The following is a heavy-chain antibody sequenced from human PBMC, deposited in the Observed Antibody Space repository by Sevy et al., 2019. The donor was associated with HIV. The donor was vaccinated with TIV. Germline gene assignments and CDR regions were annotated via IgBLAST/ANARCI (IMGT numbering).Heavy chain of an antibody. CDR3: AREHGGGSYYFDN. CDR1: RFTFNTYT. D-gene: IGHD3-3*01. V-gene: IGHV3-21*01. J-gene: IGHJ5*01. Sequence: GGSLRLSCAASRFTFNTYTMNWVRQTPGKGLEWVSSISSSSGYIYYADSVKGRFAISRDNGENSLCLQMDSLRVEDTGVYYCAREHGGGSYYFDNWGQGAQVTVSS. CDR2: ISSSSGYI.